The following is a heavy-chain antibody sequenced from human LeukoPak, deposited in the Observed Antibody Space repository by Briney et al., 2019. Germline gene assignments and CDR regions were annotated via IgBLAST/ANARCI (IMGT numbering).Heavy chain of an antibody. CDR1: GFTFSNYW. D-gene: IGHD6-19*01. CDR3: AREDYTAVTGTLDY. J-gene: IGHJ4*02. Sequence: GGSLRLSCAASGFTFSNYWMHWVRHAPGKGLLWVSRLNSDGSITSYADSVKGRFTISRDNAKNRLYLQMNSLRVEDTAVYYCAREDYTAVTGTLDYWGQGTLVTVSS. CDR2: LNSDGSIT. V-gene: IGHV3-74*01.